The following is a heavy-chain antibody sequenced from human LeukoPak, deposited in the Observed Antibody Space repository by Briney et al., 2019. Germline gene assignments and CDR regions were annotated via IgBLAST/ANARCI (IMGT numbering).Heavy chain of an antibody. CDR1: GGTFSSYA. CDR3: ARSLGDDILTGYYFFDY. V-gene: IGHV1-69*04. J-gene: IGHJ4*02. Sequence: GASVKVSCKASGGTFSSYAISWVRQAPGQGLEWMGRIIPILGIANYAQKFQGRVTITADKSTSTAYMELSSLRSEDTAVYYCARSLGDDILTGYYFFDYWGQGTLVTVSS. D-gene: IGHD3-9*01. CDR2: IIPILGIA.